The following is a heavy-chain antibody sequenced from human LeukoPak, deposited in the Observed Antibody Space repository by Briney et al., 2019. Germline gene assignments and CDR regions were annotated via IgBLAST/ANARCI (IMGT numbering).Heavy chain of an antibody. V-gene: IGHV1-2*02. D-gene: IGHD6-19*01. CDR2: INPNSGGT. J-gene: IGHJ4*02. CDR3: ARAYSSGNTVPYYFDY. CDR1: GYTFTGYY. Sequence: ASVKVSCKASGYTFTGYYMHWVRQAPGQGLEWMGWINPNSGGTNYAQKFQGRVTMTRDTSISTAYMEQSRLRSDDTAVYYCARAYSSGNTVPYYFDYWGQGTLVTVSS.